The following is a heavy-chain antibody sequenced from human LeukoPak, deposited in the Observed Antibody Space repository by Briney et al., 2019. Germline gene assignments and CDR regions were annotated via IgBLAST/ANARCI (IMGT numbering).Heavy chain of an antibody. J-gene: IGHJ4*02. CDR3: ARRMASPYYYDSSGYYSE. V-gene: IGHV1-18*01. Sequence: ASVKVSCKASGYTFTSYGISWVRQAPGQGLEWMGWISAYNGNTNYAQKLQGRVTMTTDTSTSTAYMELRSLRSDDTAVYYCARRMASPYYYDSSGYYSEWGQGTLVTVSS. CDR2: ISAYNGNT. CDR1: GYTFTSYG. D-gene: IGHD3-22*01.